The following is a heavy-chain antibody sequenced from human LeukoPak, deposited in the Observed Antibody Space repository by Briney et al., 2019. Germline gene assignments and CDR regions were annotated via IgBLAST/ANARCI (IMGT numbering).Heavy chain of an antibody. V-gene: IGHV4-4*07. CDR2: VHFSGST. J-gene: IGHJ4*02. Sequence: PSETLSLTCAVSGASVTSHHWAWIRQPAGKGLEWVGRVHFSGSTNYNPSLRSRVAISLDKSKNELSLTLKSVSAADTAYYCTRDESSRDDSGGYHYWGRGVLVTVPS. CDR1: GASVTSHH. CDR3: TRDESSRDDSGGYHY. D-gene: IGHD3-22*01.